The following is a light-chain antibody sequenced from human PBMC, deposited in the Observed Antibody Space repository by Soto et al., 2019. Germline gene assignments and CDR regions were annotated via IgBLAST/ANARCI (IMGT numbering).Light chain of an antibody. V-gene: IGKV3-11*01. J-gene: IGKJ3*01. Sequence: EILLTQSPATLSLSPGERATLSCRASQSVSSYLVWYQQKPGQAPRLLIYDASTRATDVPARFSGSGSGTDFTLTISSLEPEDFAIYYCQQRSSWPPFSFGPGTKVDIK. CDR3: QQRSSWPPFS. CDR1: QSVSSY. CDR2: DAS.